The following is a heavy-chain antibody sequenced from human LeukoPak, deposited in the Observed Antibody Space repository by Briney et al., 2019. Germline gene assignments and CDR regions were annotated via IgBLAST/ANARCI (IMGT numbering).Heavy chain of an antibody. D-gene: IGHD3-22*01. J-gene: IGHJ4*02. Sequence: PGTSVKVSCKASGFTFTSSAMQWVRQARGQRLEWIGWIVVGSGNTNYAQKFQERVTITRDMSTSTAYMELSSLRSGDTAVYYCAAAPRDLHDSSGYYWGYWGQGTLVTVSS. V-gene: IGHV1-58*02. CDR3: AAAPRDLHDSSGYYWGY. CDR2: IVVGSGNT. CDR1: GFTFTSSA.